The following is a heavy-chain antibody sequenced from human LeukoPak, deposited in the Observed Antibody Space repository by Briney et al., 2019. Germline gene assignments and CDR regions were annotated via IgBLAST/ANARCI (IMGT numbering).Heavy chain of an antibody. V-gene: IGHV3-11*06. CDR2: ISSSSSYT. CDR3: ARGPRAGNFDY. J-gene: IGHJ4*02. D-gene: IGHD4/OR15-4a*01. Sequence: GGSLRPSCAASGFTFSDYYMSWIRQAPGKGLEWVSYISSSSSYTNYADSVKGRFTISRDNAKNSLYLQMNSLRAEDTAVYYCARGPRAGNFDYWGQGTLVTVSS. CDR1: GFTFSDYY.